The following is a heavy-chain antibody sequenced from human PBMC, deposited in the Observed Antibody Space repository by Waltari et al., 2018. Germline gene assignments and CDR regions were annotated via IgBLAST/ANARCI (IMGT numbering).Heavy chain of an antibody. Sequence: QVQLVGSGGGVVQPGRALRLSCESAGFTCNNSFLHWVRQAPGRGLEWVSNVWYDGRQRWYADSVKGRFTISRDNSKNMVFLEMGSLRAGDTAVYYCSREDSRTSFDYWGQGTLVTVSS. V-gene: IGHV3-33*01. J-gene: IGHJ4*02. CDR1: GFTCNNSF. CDR3: SREDSRTSFDY. CDR2: VWYDGRQR.